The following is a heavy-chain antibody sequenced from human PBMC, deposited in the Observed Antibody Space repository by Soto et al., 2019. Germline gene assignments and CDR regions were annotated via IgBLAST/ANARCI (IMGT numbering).Heavy chain of an antibody. CDR2: ITPFSGDV. CDR1: GNTFTYRY. J-gene: IGHJ4*02. V-gene: IGHV1-45*02. D-gene: IGHD1-26*01. CDR3: ASGGAGSGPFTWELPDH. Sequence: QLQLVQSGAEVKRTGSTVTVSCKALGNTFTYRYLHWVRQATGQALEWMGWITPFSGDVHYAQKFQERVTITRYRSINTAYMRMSSLRPEDTAMYYCASGGAGSGPFTWELPDHWGQGTLVTVSS.